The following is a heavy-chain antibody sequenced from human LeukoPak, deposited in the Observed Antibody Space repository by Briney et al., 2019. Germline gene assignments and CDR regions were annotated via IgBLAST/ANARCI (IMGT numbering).Heavy chain of an antibody. V-gene: IGHV3-48*03. CDR1: GFTLSSYE. CDR3: TRDEDFYSSSSDY. CDR2: ISSSSSTK. J-gene: IGHJ4*02. D-gene: IGHD6-6*01. Sequence: GGSLRLSCAASGFTLSSYEMNWVRQAPGKGLEWISYISSSSSTKNYADSVKGRFTISRDNAKNSLYLQMNSLRAEDTAVYYCTRDEDFYSSSSDYWGQGTLVTVSS.